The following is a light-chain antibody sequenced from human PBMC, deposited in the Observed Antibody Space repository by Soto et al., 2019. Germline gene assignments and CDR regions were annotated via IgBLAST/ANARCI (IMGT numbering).Light chain of an antibody. J-gene: IGKJ4*01. CDR1: QSISSY. Sequence: DIQMTPSPSSLSASVGDRVTITCRASQSISSYLNWYQQTPGKAPKLLIYAASSLQSGVPSRFSGSGSGTDFTLTISSLQPEDFATYYCQQSYSTPHTFGGGTKVDIK. CDR2: AAS. V-gene: IGKV1-39*01. CDR3: QQSYSTPHT.